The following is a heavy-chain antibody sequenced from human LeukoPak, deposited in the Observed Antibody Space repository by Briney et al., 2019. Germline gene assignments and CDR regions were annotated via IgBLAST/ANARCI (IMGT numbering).Heavy chain of an antibody. V-gene: IGHV4-34*01. CDR3: ARRVTYYYDSSGYYRNLHFDY. CDR1: GGSFSGYY. CDR2: SNHSGST. D-gene: IGHD3-22*01. J-gene: IGHJ4*02. Sequence: SETLSLTCAVYGGSFSGYYWSWIRQPPGKGLECIGESNHSGSTNYNPSLKSRVTISVDTSKNQFSLKLSSVTAADTAVYYCARRVTYYYDSSGYYRNLHFDYWGQGTLVTVSS.